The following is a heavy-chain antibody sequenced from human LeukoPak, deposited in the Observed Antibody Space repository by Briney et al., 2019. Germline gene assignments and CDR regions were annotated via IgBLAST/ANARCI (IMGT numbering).Heavy chain of an antibody. Sequence: SGTLSLTCAVYGGSFSGYYWSWIRQPPGKGLEWIGEINHSGSTNYNPSLKSRVTISVDTSKNQFSLKLSSVTAADTAVYYCARVVGSSWYVRFDPWGQGTLVTVSS. J-gene: IGHJ5*02. CDR1: GGSFSGYY. CDR2: INHSGST. D-gene: IGHD6-13*01. V-gene: IGHV4-34*01. CDR3: ARVVGSSWYVRFDP.